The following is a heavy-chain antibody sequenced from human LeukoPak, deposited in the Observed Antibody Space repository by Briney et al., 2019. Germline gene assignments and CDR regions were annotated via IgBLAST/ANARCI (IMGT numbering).Heavy chain of an antibody. Sequence: GGSLRLSCAASGFTFSSYSMNWVRQAPGKGLEWVSSISTSSSYIYYADSVKGRFTISRDNSKNTLYLQMNSLRAEDTAVYYCARDPNSNDYYDSSGYFRGGYYFDYWGQGTLVTVSS. J-gene: IGHJ4*02. D-gene: IGHD3-22*01. CDR1: GFTFSSYS. V-gene: IGHV3-21*01. CDR3: ARDPNSNDYYDSSGYFRGGYYFDY. CDR2: ISTSSSYI.